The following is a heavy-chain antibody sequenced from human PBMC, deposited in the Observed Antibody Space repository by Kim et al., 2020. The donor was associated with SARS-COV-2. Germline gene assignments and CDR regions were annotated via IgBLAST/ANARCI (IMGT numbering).Heavy chain of an antibody. D-gene: IGHD6-13*01. CDR1: GYTFTSYD. Sequence: ASVEVSCKASGYTFTSYDINWVRQATGQGLEWMGWMNPNSGNTGYAQKFQGRVTMTRNTSISTAYMELSSLRSEDTAVYYCARGFRAAAGPFYYYYYMDVGGKGTPVPVSS. CDR3: ARGFRAAAGPFYYYYYMDV. V-gene: IGHV1-8*01. J-gene: IGHJ6*03. CDR2: MNPNSGNT.